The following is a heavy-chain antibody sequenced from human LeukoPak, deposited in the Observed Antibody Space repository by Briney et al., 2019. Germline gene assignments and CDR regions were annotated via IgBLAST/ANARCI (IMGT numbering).Heavy chain of an antibody. D-gene: IGHD6-13*01. CDR2: ISAGGGST. CDR1: GLTFSDYS. CDR3: AKDAAGPEY. V-gene: IGHV3-23*01. J-gene: IGHJ4*02. Sequence: PGGSLRLSCAASGLTFSDYSMTCVRQAPGKGLFWVSGISAGGGSTYYADSVKGRFTISRDNSRNTLYLQMNRLRAEDTAVYYCAKDAAGPEYWGQGTLVTVSS.